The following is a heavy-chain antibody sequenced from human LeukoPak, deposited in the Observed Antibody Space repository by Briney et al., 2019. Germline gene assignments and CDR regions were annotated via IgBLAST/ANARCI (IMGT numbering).Heavy chain of an antibody. CDR1: GGTVSDYS. V-gene: IGHV1-69*08. J-gene: IGHJ5*02. CDR3: VRSGYDYDWFDP. CDR2: IIPLLGTT. Sequence: ASVKVSCKASGGTVSDYSISWVRQAPGQGLEWMGRIIPLLGTTHCAQNFQGRFTMTADKSTTSVYMELSSPRSEDTAVYYCVRSGYDYDWFDPWGQGTLVTVSS. D-gene: IGHD5-12*01.